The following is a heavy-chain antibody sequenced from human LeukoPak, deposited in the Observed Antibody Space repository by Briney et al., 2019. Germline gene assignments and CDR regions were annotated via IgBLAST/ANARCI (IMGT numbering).Heavy chain of an antibody. Sequence: PSETLSLTCTVSGGSISSYYWSWIRQPPGKGLEWIGYIYYSGSTNYNPSLKSRVTISVDTSKNQFSLKLSSVTAADTAVYYCARDLLGYCSSTSCYGPNWFDPWGQGTLVTVS. V-gene: IGHV4-59*01. CDR2: IYYSGST. CDR1: GGSISSYY. J-gene: IGHJ5*02. D-gene: IGHD2-2*01. CDR3: ARDLLGYCSSTSCYGPNWFDP.